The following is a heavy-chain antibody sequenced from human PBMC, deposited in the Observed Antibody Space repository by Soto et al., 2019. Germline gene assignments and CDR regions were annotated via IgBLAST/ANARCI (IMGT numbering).Heavy chain of an antibody. J-gene: IGHJ5*02. V-gene: IGHV3-7*03. CDR3: ARDRNYYGSGSHNWCDP. CDR2: IKQDGSEK. CDR1: GFTFSNYW. Sequence: EVQLVESGGGLVQPGGSLRLSCAASGFTFSNYWMSWVRQAPGKGLEWVTNIKQDGSEKNYVDSVKGRFTISRDNAKNSLYLQMNSLRAEDTAIYYCARDRNYYGSGSHNWCDPWGQGTLVTVFS. D-gene: IGHD3-10*01.